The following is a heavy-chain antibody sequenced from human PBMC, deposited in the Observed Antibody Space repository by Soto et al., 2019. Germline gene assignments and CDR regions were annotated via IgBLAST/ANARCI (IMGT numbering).Heavy chain of an antibody. D-gene: IGHD5-12*01. Sequence: GGSLRLSCAASGFTFSSYGMHWVRQAPGKGLEWVAVIWYDGSNKYYADSVKGRFTISRDNSKNTLYLQMNSLRAEDTAVYSCARDRVATRGPYYYYGMDVWGQGTTVTVSS. CDR2: IWYDGSNK. CDR1: GFTFSSYG. CDR3: ARDRVATRGPYYYYGMDV. V-gene: IGHV3-33*08. J-gene: IGHJ6*02.